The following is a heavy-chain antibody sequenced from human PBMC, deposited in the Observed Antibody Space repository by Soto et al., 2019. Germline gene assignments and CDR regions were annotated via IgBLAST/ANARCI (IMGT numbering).Heavy chain of an antibody. Sequence: SLRLSCAASGFTFDDYAMHWVRQAPGKGLEWVSGISWNSGSIGYADSVKGRFTISRDNAKNSLYLQMNSLRAEDTALYYCAKDRLRPRGYHFDYWGQGTLVTVSS. CDR3: AKDRLRPRGYHFDY. D-gene: IGHD3-10*01. CDR1: GFTFDDYA. V-gene: IGHV3-9*01. J-gene: IGHJ4*02. CDR2: ISWNSGSI.